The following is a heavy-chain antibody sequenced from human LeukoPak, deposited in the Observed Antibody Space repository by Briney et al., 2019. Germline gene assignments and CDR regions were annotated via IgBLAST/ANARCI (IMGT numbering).Heavy chain of an antibody. J-gene: IGHJ5*02. Sequence: GGSLRLSCAASGFTFSSYGMPWVRQAPGKGLEWVAVIWYDGSNKYYADSVKGRFTISRDNSKNTLYLQMNSLRAEDTAVYYCARAIPPANWFDPWGQGTLVTVSS. V-gene: IGHV3-33*08. CDR2: IWYDGSNK. CDR3: ARAIPPANWFDP. CDR1: GFTFSSYG. D-gene: IGHD2-2*01.